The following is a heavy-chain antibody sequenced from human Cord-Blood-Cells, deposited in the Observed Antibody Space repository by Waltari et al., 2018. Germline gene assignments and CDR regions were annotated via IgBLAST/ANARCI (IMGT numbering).Heavy chain of an antibody. CDR3: ARDYYGSGSYYLYYFDY. Sequence: QVQLVQSGAEVKKPGASVKVSCKASGYTFTSYDINWVRQATGQGLEWMGWRNPNSGNTGYAQKFQGRVTMTRNTSISTAYMERGSLRSEDTAVYYCARDYYGSGSYYLYYFDYWGQGTLVTVSS. V-gene: IGHV1-8*01. D-gene: IGHD3-10*01. CDR1: GYTFTSYD. J-gene: IGHJ4*02. CDR2: RNPNSGNT.